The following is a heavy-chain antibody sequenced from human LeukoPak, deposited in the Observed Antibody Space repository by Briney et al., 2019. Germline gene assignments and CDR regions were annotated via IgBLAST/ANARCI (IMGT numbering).Heavy chain of an antibody. J-gene: IGHJ4*02. V-gene: IGHV5-10-1*01. CDR2: IAPSDSYT. CDR1: GYIFSNYW. CDR3: ARHRDCSSGACYPDY. Sequence: GESLQISCKGSGYIFSNYWISWVRQMPGKGLEWMGRIAPSDSYTNYSPSFQGHVTISADKSISTAYLQWSGLKASDTAMYYCARHRDCSSGACYPDYWGQGTLVTVSS. D-gene: IGHD2-15*01.